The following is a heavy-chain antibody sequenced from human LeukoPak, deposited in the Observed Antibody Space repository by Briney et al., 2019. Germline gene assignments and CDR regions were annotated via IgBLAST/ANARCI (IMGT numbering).Heavy chain of an antibody. D-gene: IGHD3-3*01. V-gene: IGHV6-1*01. CDR3: ARGEWAYYDFWSGSYYFDY. CDR2: TYYRSKWYN. J-gene: IGHJ4*02. Sequence: SQTLSLTCAISGDSFSSNSAAWNWIRQSPSRGLEWLGRTYYRSKWYNDYAVSVKSRITINPDTSKNQFSLQLNSVTPEDTAVYYCARGEWAYYDFWSGSYYFDYWGQGTLVTVSS. CDR1: GDSFSSNSAA.